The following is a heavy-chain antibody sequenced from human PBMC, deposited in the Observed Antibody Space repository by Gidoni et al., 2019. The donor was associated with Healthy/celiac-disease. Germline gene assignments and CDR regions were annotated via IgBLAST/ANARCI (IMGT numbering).Heavy chain of an antibody. CDR2: ISGSGGST. D-gene: IGHD1-26*01. CDR1: GFTFSSYA. Sequence: EVQLLESGGGLVQPGGSLRLSCAASGFTFSSYALSWVRQAPGKGLEWVSAISGSGGSTYYADSVKGRFTISRDNSKNTLYLQMNSLRAEDTAVYYCAKSLPLYSGSYSPAEYFQHWGQGTLVTVSS. V-gene: IGHV3-23*01. CDR3: AKSLPLYSGSYSPAEYFQH. J-gene: IGHJ1*01.